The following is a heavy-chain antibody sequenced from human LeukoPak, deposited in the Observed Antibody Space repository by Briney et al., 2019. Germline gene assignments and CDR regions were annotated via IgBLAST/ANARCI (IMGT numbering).Heavy chain of an antibody. CDR3: ARRCISISCYTY. CDR2: INHSGST. D-gene: IGHD2-2*02. Sequence: SETLSLTCAVYGGSFSGYYWSWIRQPPGKEREWIGEINHSGSTNYNPSLKSLVTISVDTSKNQFSLKLSSVTAADTAVYYCARRCISISCYTYWGQGTLVTVCS. V-gene: IGHV4-34*01. J-gene: IGHJ4*02. CDR1: GGSFSGYY.